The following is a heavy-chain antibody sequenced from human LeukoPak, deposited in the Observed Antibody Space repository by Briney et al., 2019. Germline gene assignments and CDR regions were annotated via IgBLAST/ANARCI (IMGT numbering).Heavy chain of an antibody. V-gene: IGHV4-61*03. J-gene: IGHJ5*02. D-gene: IGHD1-26*01. CDR2: IYYSGST. Sequence: ASETLSLTCTVSGASISSTSYYWSWIRQPPGKGLEWIGYIYYSGSTDYNPSLMSRVTISIDTSKNHFSLKLSSVTAADTAVYYCAKVTMGGPERKPVGAPPRYNWFDPWGQGTLVTVSS. CDR1: GASISSTSYY. CDR3: AKVTMGGPERKPVGAPPRYNWFDP.